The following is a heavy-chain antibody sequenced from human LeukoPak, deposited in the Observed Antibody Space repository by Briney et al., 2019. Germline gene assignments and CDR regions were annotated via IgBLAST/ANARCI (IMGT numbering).Heavy chain of an antibody. CDR3: AREGGYQFYSAMDV. D-gene: IGHD3-16*01. CDR2: ISSSSSYI. V-gene: IGHV3-21*01. J-gene: IGHJ6*02. Sequence: GGSLRLSCAASGFTFKTYTMYWVREAPGMGGEWGSSISSSSSYIFYADSVKGRFTISRDNAKNSLYLQKRSLRAEDAAVYYCAREGGYQFYSAMDVWGQGTTVTVSS. CDR1: GFTFKTYT.